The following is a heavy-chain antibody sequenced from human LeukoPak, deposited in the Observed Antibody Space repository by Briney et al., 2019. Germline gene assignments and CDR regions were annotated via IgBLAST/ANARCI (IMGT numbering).Heavy chain of an antibody. D-gene: IGHD2-2*01. CDR2: GST. V-gene: IGHV3-23*01. Sequence: GSTYYADSVKGRFTISRDNSKNTLYLQMSSLRAEDTAVYYCARAVRDGWFDPWGQGTLVTVSS. J-gene: IGHJ5*02. CDR3: ARAVRDGWFDP.